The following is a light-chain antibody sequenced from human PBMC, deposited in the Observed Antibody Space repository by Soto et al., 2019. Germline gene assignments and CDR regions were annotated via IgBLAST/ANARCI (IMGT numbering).Light chain of an antibody. V-gene: IGKV3-20*01. CDR2: GAS. Sequence: EIVLTQSPGTLTLSPGERATLSCRASQSVSSNYLAWHQQKTGQAPRLLIYGASSRATGLPDRFSGSGSGTDFTLTITRLEPEDFAVYYCQQYDTSPRTFGQGTKVEIK. J-gene: IGKJ1*01. CDR3: QQYDTSPRT. CDR1: QSVSSNY.